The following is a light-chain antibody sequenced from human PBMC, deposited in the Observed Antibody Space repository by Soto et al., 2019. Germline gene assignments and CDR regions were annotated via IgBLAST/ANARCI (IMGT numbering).Light chain of an antibody. Sequence: EIVLTQSPATLSLSPGERATLSCRASQSVSSYLAWYQQKPGQAPRLLIYDASNRATGIPARFSGSGSGTDFTLTISSLEPEDFAVYYCQQRSNWPWKGLTFGGGTKVEIK. CDR3: QQRSNWPWKGLT. J-gene: IGKJ4*01. CDR1: QSVSSY. V-gene: IGKV3-11*01. CDR2: DAS.